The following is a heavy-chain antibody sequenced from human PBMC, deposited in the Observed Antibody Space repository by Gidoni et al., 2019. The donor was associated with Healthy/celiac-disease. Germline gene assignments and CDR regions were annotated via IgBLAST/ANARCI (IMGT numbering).Heavy chain of an antibody. CDR3: ARDPVTTVTTMGQINYYYYGMDV. V-gene: IGHV1-69*01. J-gene: IGHJ6*02. CDR2: ITPIFGTA. CDR1: VGTFSSYA. D-gene: IGHD4-17*01. Sequence: QVQLVQSGAEVTKPGSSVKVSCKASVGTFSSYAISWVRQAPGQGLEWMGGITPIFGTANYAQKFQGRGTITADESTSTAYMELSSLRSEDTAVYYCARDPVTTVTTMGQINYYYYGMDVWGQGTTVTVSS.